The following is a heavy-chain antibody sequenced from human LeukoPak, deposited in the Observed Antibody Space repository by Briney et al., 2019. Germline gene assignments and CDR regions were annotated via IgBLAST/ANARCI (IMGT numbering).Heavy chain of an antibody. V-gene: IGHV3-48*01. CDR3: ARDHRYAFDN. D-gene: IGHD5-12*01. CDR1: AFNFIDYS. J-gene: IGHJ4*01. Sequence: PGGSLRLSCAASAFNFIDYSMNWVRQAPRKGLEWISYIGISSGNTKYADSVKGGFTISRDKARNSLYLQMNSLRVEETAVYYCARDHRYAFDNWGHGTLVTVSS. CDR2: IGISSGNT.